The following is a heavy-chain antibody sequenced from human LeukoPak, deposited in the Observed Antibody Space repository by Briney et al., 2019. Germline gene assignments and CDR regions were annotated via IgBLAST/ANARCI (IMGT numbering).Heavy chain of an antibody. D-gene: IGHD5-18*01. CDR2: FDPEDGET. CDR3: ARVDTVMAYYFDL. Sequence: ASVKVSSKVSGYTLTELSMHWVRQAPGKGGEWMGGFDPEDGETIYAQKFQGRVTMTEDTSTDTAYMELSSLRAEDTAVYYCARVDTVMAYYFDLWGQGTLVTVSS. CDR1: GYTLTELS. J-gene: IGHJ4*02. V-gene: IGHV1-24*01.